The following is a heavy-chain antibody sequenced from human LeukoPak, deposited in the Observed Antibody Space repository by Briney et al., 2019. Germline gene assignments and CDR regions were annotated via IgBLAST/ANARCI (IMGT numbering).Heavy chain of an antibody. Sequence: GASVKVSCKASGYTFTSYAMHWVRQAPGQRLEWMGWINAGNGNTKYSQKFQGRVTITRDTSASTAYMELSSLRSEDTAVYYCARDSVLLWFAETPGGWFDPWGQGTLVTVSS. V-gene: IGHV1-3*01. J-gene: IGHJ5*02. CDR3: ARDSVLLWFAETPGGWFDP. CDR1: GYTFTSYA. D-gene: IGHD3-10*01. CDR2: INAGNGNT.